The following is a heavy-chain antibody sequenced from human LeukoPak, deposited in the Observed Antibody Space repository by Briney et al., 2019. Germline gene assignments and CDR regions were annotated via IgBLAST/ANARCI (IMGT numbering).Heavy chain of an antibody. V-gene: IGHV1-69*04. CDR1: GGTFSSYT. CDR2: IIPILGIA. Sequence: SVKVSCKASGGTFSSYTISWVRQAPGQGLEWMGRIIPILGIANYAQKFQGRVTITADESTSTAYMELSSLRSEDTAVYYCARDGAVAGYFDYWGQGTLVTVSS. D-gene: IGHD6-19*01. J-gene: IGHJ4*02. CDR3: ARDGAVAGYFDY.